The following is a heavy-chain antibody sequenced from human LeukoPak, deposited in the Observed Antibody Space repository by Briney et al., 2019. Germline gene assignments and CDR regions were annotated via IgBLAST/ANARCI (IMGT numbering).Heavy chain of an antibody. D-gene: IGHD1-26*01. J-gene: IGHJ4*02. CDR1: GGSISSYD. CDR3: ASGYSGSYNY. CDR2: IYYSGST. Sequence: SETLSLTFTVSGGSISSYDCSWVRQPPGKGLEWVGYIYYSGSTNYNPSLKSRLTISVDPSKNQFSLKLSSVTAADTAVYYCASGYSGSYNYWGQGNLVSVSS. V-gene: IGHV4-59*01.